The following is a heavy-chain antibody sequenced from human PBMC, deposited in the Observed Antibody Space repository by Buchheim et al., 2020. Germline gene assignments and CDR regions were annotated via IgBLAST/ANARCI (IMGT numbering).Heavy chain of an antibody. Sequence: EVQLVQSGAEVKKPGESLKISCKGSGYSFTSYWIAWVRQMPGKGLEWMGIIYPGDSETRYSPSFQGQVTISADTSISTAYLQWSGLKASDTAMYYCARLKDWVRIRGIYYYYGMDVWGQGTT. CDR2: IYPGDSET. CDR1: GYSFTSYW. V-gene: IGHV5-51*01. D-gene: IGHD3-10*01. CDR3: ARLKDWVRIRGIYYYYGMDV. J-gene: IGHJ6*02.